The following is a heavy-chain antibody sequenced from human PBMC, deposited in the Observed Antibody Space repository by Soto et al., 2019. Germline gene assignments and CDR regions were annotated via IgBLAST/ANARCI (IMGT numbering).Heavy chain of an antibody. CDR2: MNPNSRNP. J-gene: IGHJ6*02. CDR1: GYTFTSYD. V-gene: IGHV1-8*01. CDR3: AREKTSYGMDV. Sequence: QVQLVQSGAEVKKPGASVKVSCKASGYTFTSYDINRGRQATGQGLEWMGWMNPNSRNPGYAQKFQGRVTMTRNTSISTAYMELSSLRSEDTAVYYCAREKTSYGMDVLGQGTTVTVSS.